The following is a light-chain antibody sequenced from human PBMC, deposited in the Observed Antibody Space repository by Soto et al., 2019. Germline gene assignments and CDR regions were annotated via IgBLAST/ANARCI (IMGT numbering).Light chain of an antibody. Sequence: DIQMTQSPSTLSASVGDRVTITCRASQSISSWLAWYQQKPGKAPKLLLYKASSLESGVPSRFSGSGSGTEFTLAISSLQPDDCATYYSQQYNRYYTFGQGTKLEIK. V-gene: IGKV1-5*03. CDR3: QQYNRYYT. CDR2: KAS. CDR1: QSISSW. J-gene: IGKJ2*01.